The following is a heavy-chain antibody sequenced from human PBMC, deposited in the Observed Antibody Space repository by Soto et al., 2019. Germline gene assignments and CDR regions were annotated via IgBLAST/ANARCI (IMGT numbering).Heavy chain of an antibody. CDR3: ARGRYSSGWYSGNYGMDV. J-gene: IGHJ6*02. D-gene: IGHD6-19*01. CDR2: IYYSGST. CDR1: GGSISSGGNY. Sequence: RSITCPVSGGSISSGGNYLSWIRQHPGKGLEWIGYIYYSGSTYYNPSLKSRVTISVDTSKNQFSLKLSSVTAADTAVYYCARGRYSSGWYSGNYGMDVWGQGTTVTVSS. V-gene: IGHV4-31*03.